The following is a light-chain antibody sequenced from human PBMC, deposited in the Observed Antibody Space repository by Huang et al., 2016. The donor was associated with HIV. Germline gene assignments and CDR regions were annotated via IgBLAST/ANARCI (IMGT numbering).Light chain of an antibody. Sequence: AIQMTQSPASLSASVGDRVTITCRASQDIGNDLGWYQQRLGNAPKLLVSTASHLQSWVPSRFTGSGSGTHFTLTISGLQPEDFATYYCLQDYTYPWTFGQGTKVEI. CDR2: TAS. J-gene: IGKJ1*01. CDR3: LQDYTYPWT. CDR1: QDIGND. V-gene: IGKV1-6*01.